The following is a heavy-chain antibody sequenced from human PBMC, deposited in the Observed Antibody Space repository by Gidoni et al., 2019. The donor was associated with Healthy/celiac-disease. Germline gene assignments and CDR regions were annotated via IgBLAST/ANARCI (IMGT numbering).Heavy chain of an antibody. V-gene: IGHV4-59*01. CDR1: GGSISSYY. D-gene: IGHD1-26*01. Sequence: QVQLQESGPGLVKPSEPLSLTCTVSGGSISSYYWSWIRQPPGKGLEWIGYIYYSGSTNYNPSLKSRVTISVDTSKNQFSLKLSSVTAADTAVYYCARSSGSYWFDPWGQGTLVTVSS. J-gene: IGHJ5*02. CDR2: IYYSGST. CDR3: ARSSGSYWFDP.